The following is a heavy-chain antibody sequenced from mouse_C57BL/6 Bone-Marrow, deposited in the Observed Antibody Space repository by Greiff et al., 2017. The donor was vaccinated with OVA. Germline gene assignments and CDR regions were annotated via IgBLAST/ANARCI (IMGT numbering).Heavy chain of an antibody. V-gene: IGHV1-15*01. J-gene: IGHJ2*01. CDR3: TRGDY. Sequence: HVQLQQSGAELVRPGASVTLSCKASGYTFTDYDMHWVKQTPVHGLEWIGAIDPETGGTAYNQKFKGKAILTADKSSSTAYMELRSLTSEDSAVYYCTRGDYWGQGTTLTVSS. CDR2: IDPETGGT. CDR1: GYTFTDYD.